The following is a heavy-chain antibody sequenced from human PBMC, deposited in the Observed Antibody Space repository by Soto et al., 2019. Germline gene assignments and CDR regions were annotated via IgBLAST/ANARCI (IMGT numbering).Heavy chain of an antibody. CDR1: GFTFSSND. J-gene: IGHJ4*02. D-gene: IGHD2-15*01. Sequence: EVQLLESGGGLVQPGGSLRLSCEASGFTFSSNDMSWVRQTPGKGLEWVSTISVSDGGTWYADSVKGRFTVSRDDSKNTLYFQMKSLRAEDTAVYYCAKGGWLEYWGQGTLVTVSS. CDR2: ISVSDGGT. V-gene: IGHV3-23*01. CDR3: AKGGWLEY.